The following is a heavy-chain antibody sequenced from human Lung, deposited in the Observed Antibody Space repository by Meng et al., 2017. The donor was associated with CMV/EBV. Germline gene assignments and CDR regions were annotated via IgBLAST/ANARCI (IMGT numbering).Heavy chain of an antibody. Sequence: LTXAASGFTFSSYGMHWVRQAPGKGLEWVAFIRYDGSNKYYADSVKGRFTISRDNSKNTLYLQMNSLRAEDTAVYYCAKGSGDGYNFAGTLDYGGQGKXVNVAS. CDR1: GFTFSSYG. J-gene: IGHJ4*02. CDR2: IRYDGSNK. D-gene: IGHD5-24*01. V-gene: IGHV3-30*02. CDR3: AKGSGDGYNFAGTLDY.